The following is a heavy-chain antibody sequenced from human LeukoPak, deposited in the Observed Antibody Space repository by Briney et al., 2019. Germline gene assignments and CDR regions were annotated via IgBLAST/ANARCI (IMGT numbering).Heavy chain of an antibody. J-gene: IGHJ3*02. D-gene: IGHD3-22*01. CDR3: ARDIHYYDSSGYYYAFDI. V-gene: IGHV4-34*01. CDR2: INHSGST. Sequence: SETLSLTCAVYGGSFSGYYWSWIRQPPGKGLEWIGEINHSGSTNYNPSLKSRVTISVDTSKNQFSLKLSSVTAADTAVYYCARDIHYYDSSGYYYAFDIWGQGTMVTVSS. CDR1: GGSFSGYY.